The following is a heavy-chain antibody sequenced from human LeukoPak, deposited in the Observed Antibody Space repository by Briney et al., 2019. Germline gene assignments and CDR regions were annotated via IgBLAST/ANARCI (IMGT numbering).Heavy chain of an antibody. CDR2: IGRDGRAK. Sequence: RSLRLSCAASGFTFSSHGMHWVRQAPGKGLEWVAVIGRDGRAKYYADSVKGRFTISRDNSKNIVYLEMNSLRDEDTAVYYCARERYYDSSGYPVGYFQHWGQGTLVTVSS. CDR1: GFTFSSHG. J-gene: IGHJ1*01. CDR3: ARERYYDSSGYPVGYFQH. D-gene: IGHD3-22*01. V-gene: IGHV3-30*03.